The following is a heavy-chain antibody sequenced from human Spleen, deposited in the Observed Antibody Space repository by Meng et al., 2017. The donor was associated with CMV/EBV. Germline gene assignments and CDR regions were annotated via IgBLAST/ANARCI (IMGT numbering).Heavy chain of an antibody. J-gene: IGHJ6*02. V-gene: IGHV3-33*08. CDR3: ARDLGSSSYYYYGMDV. CDR1: GFTFSAYG. Sequence: GGSLRLSCAASGFTFSAYGMHWLRQAPGKGLEWVAFIRYDGSAKYYADPVKGRFTISRDNSDNSLYLQMNSLRAEDTAVYYCARDLGSSSYYYYGMDVWGQGTTVTVSS. D-gene: IGHD6-6*01. CDR2: IRYDGSAK.